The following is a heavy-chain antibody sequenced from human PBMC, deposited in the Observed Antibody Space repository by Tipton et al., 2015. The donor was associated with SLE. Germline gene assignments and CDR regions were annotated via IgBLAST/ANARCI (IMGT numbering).Heavy chain of an antibody. Sequence: GLVKPSETLSLTCSVSGGSISSYYWSWIRQPPAKGLEWIGFIYYNGKTNYNSSPKSRVTISVDTSKSQFSLKLRSVTAADTAVYYCARHGMVNYYYYGMDVWGQGTTVTVSS. CDR1: GGSISSYY. J-gene: IGHJ6*02. CDR3: ARHGMVNYYYYGMDV. CDR2: IYYNGKT. D-gene: IGHD4-23*01. V-gene: IGHV4-59*08.